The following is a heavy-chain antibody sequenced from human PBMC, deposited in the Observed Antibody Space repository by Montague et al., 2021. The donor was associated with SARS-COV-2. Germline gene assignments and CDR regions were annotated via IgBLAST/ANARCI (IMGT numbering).Heavy chain of an antibody. Sequence: PALVKPTQTLTLTCTFSGFSLNTSGVGVGWVRQPPGKALEWLALVYWDDDKRYSPSLKSRSTISKDTTKNEVVLTVANMDPVDTATYYCARYGDYGSWFDPWGQGTLVTVSS. CDR3: ARYGDYGSWFDP. CDR1: GFSLNTSGVG. CDR2: VYWDDDK. V-gene: IGHV2-5*02. J-gene: IGHJ5*02. D-gene: IGHD4-17*01.